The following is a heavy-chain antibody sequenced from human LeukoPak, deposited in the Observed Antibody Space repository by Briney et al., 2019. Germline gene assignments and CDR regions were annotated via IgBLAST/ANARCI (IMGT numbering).Heavy chain of an antibody. CDR1: GYTFTSYV. V-gene: IGHV1-18*01. CDR3: ARDGNSRQWLVNYYYGMDV. Sequence: GASVKVSCKASGYTFTSYVISWVRQAPGQGLEWMGWISAYNGNTNYAQKLQGRVTMTTDTSTSTAYMELRSLRSDDTAVYYCARDGNSRQWLVNYYYGMDVWGQGTTVTVSS. D-gene: IGHD6-19*01. J-gene: IGHJ6*02. CDR2: ISAYNGNT.